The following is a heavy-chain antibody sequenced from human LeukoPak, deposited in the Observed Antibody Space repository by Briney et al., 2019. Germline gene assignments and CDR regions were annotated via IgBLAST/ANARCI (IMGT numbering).Heavy chain of an antibody. Sequence: ASVKVSCKASGYTFTSYGISWVRQAPGQGLEWMGWISAYNGNTNYAQKLQGRVTMTTDTSTSTAYMELRGLRSDDTAVYYCALKEGAAAGTDGDYWGQGTLVTVSS. CDR2: ISAYNGNT. CDR3: ALKEGAAAGTDGDY. D-gene: IGHD6-13*01. CDR1: GYTFTSYG. J-gene: IGHJ4*02. V-gene: IGHV1-18*01.